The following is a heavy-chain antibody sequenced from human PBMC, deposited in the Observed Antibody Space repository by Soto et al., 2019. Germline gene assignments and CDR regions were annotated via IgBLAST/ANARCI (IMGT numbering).Heavy chain of an antibody. Sequence: ASVKVSCKASGYTFTTYTIHWVRQAPGQRLEWVGCINAGTGYTRYSQKFQGRVSITRDTSASTGFMDLSSLRSEDTAVYYCARHEPEGHEPFDSGGQETLITAAS. CDR1: GYTFTTYT. CDR3: ARHEPEGHEPFDS. V-gene: IGHV1-3*01. J-gene: IGHJ4*02. CDR2: INAGTGYT. D-gene: IGHD2-2*01.